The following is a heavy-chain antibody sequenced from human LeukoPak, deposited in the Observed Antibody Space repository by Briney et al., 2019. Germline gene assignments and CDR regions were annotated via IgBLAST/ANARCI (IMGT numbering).Heavy chain of an antibody. V-gene: IGHV4-4*07. CDR1: GGSISNDY. D-gene: IGHD5-12*01. CDR2: IYGTGST. J-gene: IGHJ4*02. Sequence: SETLSLTCTVSGGSISNDYWSWIRQPAGKGLEWIGRIYGTGSTNYNPSLESRVTASVDTSRNQFSLKVRSVTAADTAVYYCAREGKEDSGYEWKDWGQGILVTVSS. CDR3: AREGKEDSGYEWKD.